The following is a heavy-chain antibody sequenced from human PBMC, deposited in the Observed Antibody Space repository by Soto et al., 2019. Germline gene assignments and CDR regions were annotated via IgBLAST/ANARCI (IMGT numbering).Heavy chain of an antibody. J-gene: IGHJ4*02. CDR3: ARDYGDYVGYYFDY. D-gene: IGHD4-17*01. Sequence: GGSLRLSCAASGFTFSSYAMHWVRQAPGKGLEYVSAISSNGGSTYYANSVKGRFTISRDNSKNTLYLQMGSLRAEDMAVYYCARDYGDYVGYYFDYWGQGTLVTVSS. V-gene: IGHV3-64*01. CDR1: GFTFSSYA. CDR2: ISSNGGST.